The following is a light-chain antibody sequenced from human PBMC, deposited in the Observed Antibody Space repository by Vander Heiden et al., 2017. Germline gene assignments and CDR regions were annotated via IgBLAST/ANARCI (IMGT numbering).Light chain of an antibody. J-gene: IGLJ2*01. CDR2: GNS. CDR3: QSSDSRLSGAV. Sequence: QSVLTQPPSVSGAPGQRVTISCTGSSSNIGAGYDVHWYQQLPGTAPKLLIYGNSNRPSGVPDRFSGSKSGTSDSLTINGLQAEDEAEYYCQSSDSRLSGAVFGGGTKLTVL. CDR1: SSNIGAGYD. V-gene: IGLV1-40*01.